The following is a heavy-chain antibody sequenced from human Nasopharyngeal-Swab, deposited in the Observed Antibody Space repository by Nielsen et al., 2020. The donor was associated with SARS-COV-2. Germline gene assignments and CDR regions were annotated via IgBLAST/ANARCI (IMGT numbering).Heavy chain of an antibody. CDR1: GFTFSRFA. CDR2: ITHDGSKK. J-gene: IGHJ6*02. D-gene: IGHD3-9*01. Sequence: RGSLRLSCAASGFTFSRFAIHWVRQAPGKGLEWVTFITHDGSKKGYADSEKGRFTISRDNPTNTVHLQMNSLRAEDTAVYYCAKDSRYLDWDGMDVWGQGITVTVSS. V-gene: IGHV3-30*18. CDR3: AKDSRYLDWDGMDV.